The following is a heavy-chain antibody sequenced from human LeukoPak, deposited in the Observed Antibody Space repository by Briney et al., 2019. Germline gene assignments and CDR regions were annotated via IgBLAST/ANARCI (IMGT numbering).Heavy chain of an antibody. V-gene: IGHV4-39*07. CDR3: ARDPLDYDILTGYYRGPFDY. CDR2: INYSGTT. J-gene: IGHJ4*02. D-gene: IGHD3-9*01. Sequence: SETLSLTCTVSGGSISSSSYYWGWIRQPPGKGLQWIGSINYSGTTYYYPSLKSRVTISVDTSKNQFSLKLSSVTAADTAVYYCARDPLDYDILTGYYRGPFDYWGQGTLVTVSS. CDR1: GGSISSSSYY.